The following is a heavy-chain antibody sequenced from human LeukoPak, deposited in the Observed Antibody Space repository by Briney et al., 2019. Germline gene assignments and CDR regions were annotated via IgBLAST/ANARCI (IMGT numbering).Heavy chain of an antibody. V-gene: IGHV3-74*01. D-gene: IGHD5-18*01. CDR2: INSDGSST. J-gene: IGHJ3*02. CDR3: ARTGTAMVSAFDI. Sequence: PGGSLRLSCAASGFTFNKHWMHWVRQAPGKGLVWVSRINSDGSSTSYADSVKGRFTISRDNANNTLFLQMNSLRAEDTAVYYCARTGTAMVSAFDIWGQGTLVTASS. CDR1: GFTFNKHW.